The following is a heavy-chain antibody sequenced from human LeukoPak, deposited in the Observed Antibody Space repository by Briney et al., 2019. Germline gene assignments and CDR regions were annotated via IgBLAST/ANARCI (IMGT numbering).Heavy chain of an antibody. CDR3: ARHLSVGRIAPFDF. CDR2: FYPGDSDT. Sequence: GESLKISCEGSGYWFTSYWIGWVRQMPGKGLEWMGVFYPGDSDTIYIPSFQGQVTISVDKSMRTAYLQWSSLEPSDTAIYYCARHLSVGRIAPFDFWGQGTLVTVSS. J-gene: IGHJ4*02. V-gene: IGHV5-51*01. CDR1: GYWFTSYW. D-gene: IGHD1-26*01.